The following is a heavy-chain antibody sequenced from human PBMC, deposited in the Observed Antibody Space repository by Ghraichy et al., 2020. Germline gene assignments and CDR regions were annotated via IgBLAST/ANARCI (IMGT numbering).Heavy chain of an antibody. J-gene: IGHJ4*02. V-gene: IGHV3-7*01. D-gene: IGHD2-21*01. CDR3: ARDDGGDHPTTFYY. CDR1: GFTFSNYW. Sequence: GGSLRLSCAASGFTFSNYWMTWVRQTPGKGLEWVANVNHDGSEKYYVDSVEGRFTISRDNAKNSLSLQMDSLRAEDTAIYYCARDDGGDHPTTFYYWGQGTPVTVSS. CDR2: VNHDGSEK.